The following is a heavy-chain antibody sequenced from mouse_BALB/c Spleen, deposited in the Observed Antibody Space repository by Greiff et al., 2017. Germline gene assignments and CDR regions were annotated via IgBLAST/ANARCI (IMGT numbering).Heavy chain of an antibody. D-gene: IGHD2-3*01. CDR1: GFTFSSFG. CDR2: ISSGSSTI. J-gene: IGHJ4*01. CDR3: ARSCSRPDGYYVDY. V-gene: IGHV5-17*02. Sequence: EVQGVESGGGLVQPGGSRKLSCAASGFTFSSFGMHWVRQAPEKGLEWVAYISSGSSTIYYADTVKGRFTISRDNPKNTLFLQMTSLRSEDTAMYYCARSCSRPDGYYVDYWGQGTSVTVSS.